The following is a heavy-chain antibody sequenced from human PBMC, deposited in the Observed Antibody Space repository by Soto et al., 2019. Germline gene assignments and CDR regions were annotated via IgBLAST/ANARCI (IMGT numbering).Heavy chain of an antibody. D-gene: IGHD2-15*01. CDR2: ISGSGGST. CDR1: GFTFSSYA. CDR3: AKAHLVVVVAALDY. V-gene: IGHV3-23*01. Sequence: GGSLRLSCAASGFTFSSYAMSWVRQAPGKGLEWVSAISGSGGSTYYADSVKGRFTISRDNSENTLYLQMNSLRAEDTAVYYCAKAHLVVVVAALDYWGQGTLVTVSS. J-gene: IGHJ4*02.